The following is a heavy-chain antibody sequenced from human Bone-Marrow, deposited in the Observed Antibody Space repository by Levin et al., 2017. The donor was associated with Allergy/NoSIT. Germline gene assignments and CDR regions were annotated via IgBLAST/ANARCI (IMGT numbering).Heavy chain of an antibody. CDR1: GFTFSSYW. CDR3: AREGGYYDFWSGLIDYYYGMDG. CDR2: INSDGSST. Sequence: GGSLRLSCAASGFTFSSYWMHWVRQAPGKGLVWVSRINSDGSSTSYADSVKGRFTISRDNAKNTLYLQMNSLRAEDTAVYYCAREGGYYDFWSGLIDYYYGMDGWGQGTTVTVSS. J-gene: IGHJ6*02. V-gene: IGHV3-74*01. D-gene: IGHD3-3*01.